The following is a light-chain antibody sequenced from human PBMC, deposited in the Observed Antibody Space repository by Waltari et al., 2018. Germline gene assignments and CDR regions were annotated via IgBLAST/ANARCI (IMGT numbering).Light chain of an antibody. J-gene: IGKJ4*01. Sequence: EIVMTQSPATLSVSPGERATLSCRASQSVDSHVAWYKQEPGQAPRLLIYVASTRATDIPARFSGSGSGTEFTLTISSLQSEDSGVYYCQHYENWPHTFGGGTKVVIK. CDR2: VAS. V-gene: IGKV3-15*01. CDR1: QSVDSH. CDR3: QHYENWPHT.